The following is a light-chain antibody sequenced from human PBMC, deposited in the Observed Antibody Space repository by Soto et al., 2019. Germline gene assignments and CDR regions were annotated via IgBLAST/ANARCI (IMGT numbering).Light chain of an antibody. CDR1: QSIGKY. CDR2: AAS. Sequence: DIQMTQSPSSLSASVGDRVTITCRASQSIGKYLNWYQQKPGKAPKLLIYAASSLQNGVPSRFSGSESGTDFTLTISRLEPEDFAVYFCQQYGASLTFGGGTKVEIK. V-gene: IGKV1-39*01. J-gene: IGKJ4*01. CDR3: QQYGASLT.